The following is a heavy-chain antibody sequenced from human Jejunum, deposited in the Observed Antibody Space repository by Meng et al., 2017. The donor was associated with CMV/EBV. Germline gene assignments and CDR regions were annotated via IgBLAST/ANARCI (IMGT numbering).Heavy chain of an antibody. D-gene: IGHD4-11*01. Sequence: VRFVESGGALVQPGGSLRLSCAASGFSFSTYGMNWVRQVPGKGLQWVSLINGNGLNTYYADSVKGRFTISRDNSKNTLYLQMSSLRAEDTAIYYCATLGVTTLPSDYWGQGTLVTVSS. CDR3: ATLGVTTLPSDY. CDR1: GFSFSTYG. J-gene: IGHJ4*02. CDR2: INGNGLNT. V-gene: IGHV3-23*04.